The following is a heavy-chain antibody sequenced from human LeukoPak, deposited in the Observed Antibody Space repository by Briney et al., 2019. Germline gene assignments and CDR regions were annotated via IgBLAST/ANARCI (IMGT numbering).Heavy chain of an antibody. CDR1: GFTFTSHW. CDR3: ARVASSWTIDDAFGI. J-gene: IGHJ3*02. CDR2: INSDETNR. Sequence: PGGSLRLSCAASGFTFTSHWMHWVRQAPGKGLVWVSRINSDETNRRYADSVKGRFTISRDDARNTLYLQMDSLTPDDTAVYYCARVASSWTIDDAFGIWGQGTMVTVSS. D-gene: IGHD6-13*01. V-gene: IGHV3-74*01.